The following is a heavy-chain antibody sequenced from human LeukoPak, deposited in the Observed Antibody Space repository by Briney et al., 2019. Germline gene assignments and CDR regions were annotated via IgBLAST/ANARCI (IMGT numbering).Heavy chain of an antibody. CDR1: GYTFTIYG. V-gene: IGHV1-18*01. D-gene: IGHD6-19*01. Sequence: ASVTVSFKSSGYTFTIYGIGWVRQAPGQGLEWMGWISAYNGNTNYEQKLQGRVTMTTDTSTSTAYMELRSLRSDDTAVYYCAILIAVAGRLGGYWGQGTLVTVSS. J-gene: IGHJ4*02. CDR3: AILIAVAGRLGGY. CDR2: ISAYNGNT.